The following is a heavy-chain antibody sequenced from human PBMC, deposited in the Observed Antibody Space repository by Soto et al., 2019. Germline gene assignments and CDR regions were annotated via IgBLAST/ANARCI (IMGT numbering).Heavy chain of an antibody. J-gene: IGHJ4*02. V-gene: IGHV4-39*01. Sequence: SETLSFTCTVSGGSISSSSYYWGWIRQPPGKGLECIGNIYYDGNTYYNPSLKSRVTISVDTSKNQFSLKLSSVTAADTAVYYCARSSIAPRLFMYPFDYWGQGTLVTVSS. CDR3: ARSSIAPRLFMYPFDY. CDR1: GGSISSSSYY. CDR2: IYYDGNT. D-gene: IGHD6-6*01.